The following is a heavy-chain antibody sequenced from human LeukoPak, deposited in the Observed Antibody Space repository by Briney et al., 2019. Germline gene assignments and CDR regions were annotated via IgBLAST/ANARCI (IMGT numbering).Heavy chain of an antibody. J-gene: IGHJ5*02. CDR3: ARGRVFAIFGVVESWFDP. Sequence: GASVKVSCKASGYTFTSYDINWVRQATGQGLEWMGWVNPNSGNTGYAQKFQGRVTMTRNTFISTAYMELSSLRSEDTAVYYCARGRVFAIFGVVESWFDPWGQGTLVTVSS. D-gene: IGHD3-3*01. CDR1: GYTFTSYD. CDR2: VNPNSGNT. V-gene: IGHV1-8*01.